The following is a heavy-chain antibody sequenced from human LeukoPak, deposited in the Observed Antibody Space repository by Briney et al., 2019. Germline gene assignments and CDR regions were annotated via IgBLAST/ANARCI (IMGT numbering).Heavy chain of an antibody. CDR1: GFTFSSYW. Sequence: GGSLRLSCAASGFTFSSYWMHWVRQAPGKRLVWVSRINSDVSSTTYADTVRGRFTISRDNAKNTLYLQMKSLRAADTAVYYCARGVGGDSRFDPWGQGTLVTVSS. CDR2: INSDVSST. D-gene: IGHD1-26*01. J-gene: IGHJ5*02. CDR3: ARGVGGDSRFDP. V-gene: IGHV3-74*01.